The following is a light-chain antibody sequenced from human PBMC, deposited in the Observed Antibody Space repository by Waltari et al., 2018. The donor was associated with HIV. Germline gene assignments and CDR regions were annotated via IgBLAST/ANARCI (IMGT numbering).Light chain of an antibody. CDR2: GDN. CDR1: SSNIGAGYD. V-gene: IGLV1-40*01. Sequence: QSVLTQPPSVSGAPGQRVSISCTGSSSNIGAGYDVHWYQELPGTAPKLLIYGDNNRPSGVPDRFSGSKSGTSASLAITGLQFEDEADYYCQSYDSSLSAWVFGGGTKLTVL. CDR3: QSYDSSLSAWV. J-gene: IGLJ3*02.